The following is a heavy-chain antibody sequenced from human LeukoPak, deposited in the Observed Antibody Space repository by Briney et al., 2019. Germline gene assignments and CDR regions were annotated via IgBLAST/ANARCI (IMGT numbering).Heavy chain of an antibody. CDR1: GFTFSSYG. CDR2: ISYDGS. Sequence: AGGSLRLSCAASGFTFSSYGMHWVRQAPGKGLEWVAVISYDGSTYADSVKGRFTISRDNSKNTLYLQMNSLRAEDTAVYYCAKGIGELRMGNYYYYGMDVWGQGTTVTVSS. CDR3: AKGIGELRMGNYYYYGMDV. V-gene: IGHV3-30*18. J-gene: IGHJ6*02. D-gene: IGHD3-10*01.